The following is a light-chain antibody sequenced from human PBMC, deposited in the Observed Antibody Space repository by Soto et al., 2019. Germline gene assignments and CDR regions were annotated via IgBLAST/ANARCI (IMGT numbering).Light chain of an antibody. CDR2: KAS. Sequence: DIQMTQSPSTLSASVGDRVTITCRASQSISSWLAWYQQKPGKAPKLLIYKASTLQSGVSSRFSGSGSGTEFTLSISSLQPDDFATYYCQQYNTYSTWTFGQGTKVDIK. CDR3: QQYNTYSTWT. J-gene: IGKJ1*01. V-gene: IGKV1-5*03. CDR1: QSISSW.